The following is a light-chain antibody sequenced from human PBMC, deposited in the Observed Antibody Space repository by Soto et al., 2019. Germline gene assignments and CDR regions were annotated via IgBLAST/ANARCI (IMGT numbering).Light chain of an antibody. CDR3: QYRGIWPPGAT. Sequence: EIVLTQSPVTLSLSPGERATLSCRASQSINNYLAWYQQKPGQPPRLLIYDASNRATAIPVRFSGSGSGTGFDLTISSLEPEDYAVYYCQYRGIWPPGATFGGGTKVEIK. CDR1: QSINNY. V-gene: IGKV3-11*01. J-gene: IGKJ4*02. CDR2: DAS.